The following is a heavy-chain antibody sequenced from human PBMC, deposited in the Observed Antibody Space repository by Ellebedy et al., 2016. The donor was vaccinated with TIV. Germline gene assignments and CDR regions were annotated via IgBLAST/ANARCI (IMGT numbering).Heavy chain of an antibody. CDR1: GFTFNTYA. CDR3: ARTLNAYNYGYWPAPY. D-gene: IGHD5-18*01. J-gene: IGHJ4*02. V-gene: IGHV3-30-3*01. CDR2: ISLDGSNK. Sequence: GESLKISCAASGFTFNTYAMHWVRQAPGKRLEWVAVISLDGSNKYYADSVKGRFTISRDNSNNTLFLQMNSLGGEDTAVYYCARTLNAYNYGYWPAPYWGQGTLVTVSS.